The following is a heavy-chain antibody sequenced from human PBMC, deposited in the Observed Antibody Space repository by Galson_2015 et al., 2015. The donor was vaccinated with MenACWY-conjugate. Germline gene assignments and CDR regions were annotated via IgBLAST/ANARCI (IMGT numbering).Heavy chain of an antibody. J-gene: IGHJ4*02. Sequence: RLSCAASGFTFSRYWMHWVRQAPGKGLEWVADIKPDGSEKYYADSVKGRFTISRDNVKNSLYLQMNSLRAEDTAVYYCASEDYYYDSSSRRKLSMDYWGQGTLVTVSS. CDR2: IKPDGSEK. D-gene: IGHD3-22*01. CDR1: GFTFSRYW. V-gene: IGHV3-7*03. CDR3: ASEDYYYDSSSRRKLSMDY.